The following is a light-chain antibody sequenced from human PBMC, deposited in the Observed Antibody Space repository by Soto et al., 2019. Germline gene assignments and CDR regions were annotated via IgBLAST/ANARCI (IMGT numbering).Light chain of an antibody. CDR2: NYR. J-gene: IGLJ2*01. V-gene: IGLV3-21*02. CDR1: NIGSKS. Sequence: SYELTQPPAVSVAPGQTARITCGGDNIGSKSVHWYQQKPGQAPVLVVYNYRDRPSGIPERFSGSKSGNTATLTITRVEAGDEADFYCQVWDGTSDLVIFGGGTKLTVL. CDR3: QVWDGTSDLVI.